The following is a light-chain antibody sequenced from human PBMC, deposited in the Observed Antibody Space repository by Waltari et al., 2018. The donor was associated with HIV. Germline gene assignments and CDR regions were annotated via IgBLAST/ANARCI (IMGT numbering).Light chain of an antibody. CDR3: QQYYTLRSS. V-gene: IGKV4-1*01. J-gene: IGKJ4*01. CDR2: WAS. CDR1: RTVLYNRNY. Sequence: DIVMTQSPDSLAVSLGARATVTCTSIRTVLYNRNYLAWVQQEPGPASKGLIYWASPRAFGVPDRFSGSGSGTDFSPTISRVQADDVAIYYCQQYYTLRSSFGGGTKIEI.